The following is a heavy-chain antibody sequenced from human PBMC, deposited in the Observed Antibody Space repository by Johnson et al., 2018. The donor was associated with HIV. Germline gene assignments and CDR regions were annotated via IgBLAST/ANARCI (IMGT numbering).Heavy chain of an antibody. J-gene: IGHJ3*02. D-gene: IGHD3-3*01. CDR1: GFTVSSNY. Sequence: MQLVESGGGLVQPGGSLRLSCAASGFTVSSNYMSWVRQAPGKGLEWVSVIYSGGSTYYADSVKGRFTISRDNSKNTLYLQMNSLKTEDTAVYYCTRDSPTYYNFWSGYPADAFDIWGQGTMVTVSS. CDR3: TRDSPTYYNFWSGYPADAFDI. CDR2: IYSGGST. V-gene: IGHV3-66*01.